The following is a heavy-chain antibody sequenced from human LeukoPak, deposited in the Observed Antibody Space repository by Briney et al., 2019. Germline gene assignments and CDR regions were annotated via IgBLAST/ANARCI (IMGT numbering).Heavy chain of an antibody. Sequence: SETLSLTCTVSGYSISSGYYWGWIRQPPGKGLEWIGSIYHSGSTYYNPSLKSRVTISPDTSKNQFSLKLSSVTAADTAVYYCARDLFTSSWYRWFDPWGQGTLVTVSS. CDR3: ARDLFTSSWYRWFDP. J-gene: IGHJ5*02. CDR2: IYHSGST. D-gene: IGHD6-13*01. CDR1: GYSISSGYY. V-gene: IGHV4-38-2*02.